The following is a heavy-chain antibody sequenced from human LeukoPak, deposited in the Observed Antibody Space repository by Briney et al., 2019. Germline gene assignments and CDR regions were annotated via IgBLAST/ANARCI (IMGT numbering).Heavy chain of an antibody. V-gene: IGHV3-66*01. CDR2: IYSGGST. D-gene: IGHD3-9*01. CDR3: AIEGTAGDILTGYYDYYYGMDV. Sequence: PGGSLRLSCGASGFTFSSYWMSWVRQAPGKGLEWVSVIYSGGSTYYADSVKGRFTISRDNSKNTLYLQMNSLRAEDTAVYYCAIEGTAGDILTGYYDYYYGMDVWGQGTTVTVSS. CDR1: GFTFSSYW. J-gene: IGHJ6*02.